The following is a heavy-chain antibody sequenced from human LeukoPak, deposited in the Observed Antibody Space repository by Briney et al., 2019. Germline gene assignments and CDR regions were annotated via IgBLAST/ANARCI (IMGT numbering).Heavy chain of an antibody. J-gene: IGHJ4*02. CDR3: ARVISGYFHFDY. Sequence: SETLSLTCTVSGGSVSIGSYYWSWIRQPAGKGLEWIGRIYVSGSTDYNPSLKSRVTISVDTSKNQFSLKLSSVTAADTAVYYCARVISGYFHFDYWGQGTLVTVSS. CDR2: IYVSGST. D-gene: IGHD3-22*01. CDR1: GGSVSIGSYY. V-gene: IGHV4-61*10.